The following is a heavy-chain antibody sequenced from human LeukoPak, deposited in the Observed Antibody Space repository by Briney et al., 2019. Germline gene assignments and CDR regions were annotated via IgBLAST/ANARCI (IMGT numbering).Heavy chain of an antibody. CDR2: IYYSGST. Sequence: SETLSLTCAVYGGSFSGYYWTWIRQPPGKGLEWIGYIYYSGSTNYNPSLKSRVTISVDTSKNQFSLKLSSVTAADTAVYYCARGYSYGLYNWFDPWGQGTLVTVSS. J-gene: IGHJ5*02. CDR1: GGSFSGYY. D-gene: IGHD5-18*01. V-gene: IGHV4-59*01. CDR3: ARGYSYGLYNWFDP.